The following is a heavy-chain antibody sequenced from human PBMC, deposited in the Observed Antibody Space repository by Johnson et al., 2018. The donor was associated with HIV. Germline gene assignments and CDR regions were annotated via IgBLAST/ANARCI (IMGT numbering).Heavy chain of an antibody. CDR2: IKQDGSAK. D-gene: IGHD2-21*02. CDR1: GFTFSSYW. V-gene: IGHV3-7*01. CDR3: ARGGYCGGDCYDGVAFDI. J-gene: IGHJ3*02. Sequence: VQLVESGGGLVQPGGSLRLSCAASGFTFSSYWMSWVRQAPGKGLEWVANIKQDGSAKYYVDSVKGRFTISRDNAKNSLYLQMNSLRAEDTAVYYCARGGYCGGDCYDGVAFDIWGQGTMVTVSS.